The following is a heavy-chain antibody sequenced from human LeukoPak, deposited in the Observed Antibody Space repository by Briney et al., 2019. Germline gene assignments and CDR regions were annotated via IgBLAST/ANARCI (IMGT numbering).Heavy chain of an antibody. D-gene: IGHD3-22*01. CDR2: IYYSGST. V-gene: IGHV4-39*01. Sequence: SETLSLTCTVSCGSISSSSYYWGWIRQPPGKGLEWIGSIYYSGSTYYNPSLKSRVTISVDTSKNQFSLKLSSVTAADTAVYYCARSPDYYDSSSDWFDPWGQGTLVTVSS. J-gene: IGHJ5*02. CDR1: CGSISSSSYY. CDR3: ARSPDYYDSSSDWFDP.